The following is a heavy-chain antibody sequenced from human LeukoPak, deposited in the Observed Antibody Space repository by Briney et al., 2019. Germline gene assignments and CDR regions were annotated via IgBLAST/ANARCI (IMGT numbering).Heavy chain of an antibody. CDR3: VRDRSGTYYTFDV. J-gene: IGHJ3*01. CDR2: ISYNGRT. CDR1: GGSIGGSF. Sequence: SETLSLTCNIVGGSIGGSFWNWIRLSPGKGLEWIGYISYNGRTNYSPSLKSRVSISIDRSKTQLSLNLTSVTAADTALYYCVRDRSGTYYTFDVWGQGTMVTVSA. D-gene: IGHD1-26*01. V-gene: IGHV4-59*13.